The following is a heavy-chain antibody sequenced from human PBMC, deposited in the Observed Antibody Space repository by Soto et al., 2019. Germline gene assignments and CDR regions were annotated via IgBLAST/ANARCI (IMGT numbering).Heavy chain of an antibody. CDR3: ARQKVDASDY. V-gene: IGHV1-8*01. Sequence: QVQLVQSGAEVKKPGASVKVSCKASGYTFTSYDITWVRQATGQGPEWMGWMNPNSGNTGYAQTFQRRVTMTRTTSRSPAYMELSSLRAEDTAVYYCARQKVDASDYWGQGTLVTVSS. J-gene: IGHJ4*02. CDR2: MNPNSGNT. CDR1: GYTFTSYD.